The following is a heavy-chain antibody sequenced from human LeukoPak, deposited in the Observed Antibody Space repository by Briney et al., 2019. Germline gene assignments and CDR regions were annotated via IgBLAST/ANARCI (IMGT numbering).Heavy chain of an antibody. V-gene: IGHV3-21*01. CDR2: ISSSMISI. CDR3: ARSPRPYCSSTSCYAEDY. D-gene: IGHD2-2*01. J-gene: IGHJ4*02. Sequence: GGSLRLSCASSGFTFRRYDMNWVRQAPGKGLEWVSFISSSMISIHYADSVQGRFTISRDNSKNTLYLQMNSLRAEDTAVYYCARSPRPYCSSTSCYAEDYWGQGTLVTVSS. CDR1: GFTFRRYD.